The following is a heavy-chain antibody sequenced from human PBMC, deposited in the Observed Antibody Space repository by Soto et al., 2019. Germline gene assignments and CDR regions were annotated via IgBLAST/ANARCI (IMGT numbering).Heavy chain of an antibody. CDR3: ARRGPGTYFDY. J-gene: IGHJ4*02. CDR2: ISGSGDST. Sequence: EVQLLDSGGGLVQPGGSLRLSCAASGFTFSSYAMNWVRQAPGKGLEWVSVISGSGDSTYYADSVKGRFTISRDNSKNTLYLKMHSLRAEDTAVYYCARRGPGTYFDYWGQGTLVTVSS. CDR1: GFTFSSYA. D-gene: IGHD6-13*01. V-gene: IGHV3-23*01.